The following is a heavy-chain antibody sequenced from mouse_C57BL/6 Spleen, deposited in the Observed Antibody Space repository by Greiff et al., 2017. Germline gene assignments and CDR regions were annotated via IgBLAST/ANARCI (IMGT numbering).Heavy chain of an antibody. Sequence: ESGPGLVKPSQSLSLTCSVTGYSITSGYYWNWIRQFPGNKLEWMGYISYDGSNNYNPSLKNRISITRDTSKNQFFLKLNSVTTEDTATYYCARYYDYDEGYAMDYWGQGTSVTVSS. CDR3: ARYYDYDEGYAMDY. D-gene: IGHD2-4*01. V-gene: IGHV3-6*01. J-gene: IGHJ4*01. CDR2: ISYDGSN. CDR1: GYSITSGYY.